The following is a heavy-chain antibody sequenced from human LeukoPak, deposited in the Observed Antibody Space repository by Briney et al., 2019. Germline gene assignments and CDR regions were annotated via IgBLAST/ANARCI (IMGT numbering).Heavy chain of an antibody. J-gene: IGHJ4*02. Sequence: GGSLRLSCAASGFTFSSYEMNWVRQAPGKGLEWVSYISSSGSTIYYADSVKGRFTISRDNAKNTLYLQMNSLRADDTAVYYCAKSGYNRFDYWGQGTLVTVSS. V-gene: IGHV3-48*03. CDR2: ISSSGSTI. D-gene: IGHD5-24*01. CDR1: GFTFSSYE. CDR3: AKSGYNRFDY.